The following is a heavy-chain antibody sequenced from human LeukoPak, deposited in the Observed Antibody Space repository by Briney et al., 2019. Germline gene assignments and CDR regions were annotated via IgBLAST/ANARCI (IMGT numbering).Heavy chain of an antibody. J-gene: IGHJ4*02. V-gene: IGHV3-74*01. Sequence: GGSLRLSCAASGFTFSTYWMHWVCQAPGKGLVWVSHINPAGSTAFYADSVKGRFTISRDNAKNTVYLQMSSLGAEDTAVYYCGRGMIGAYGSDYWGQGTLVTVSS. D-gene: IGHD3-10*01. CDR3: GRGMIGAYGSDY. CDR2: INPAGSTA. CDR1: GFTFSTYW.